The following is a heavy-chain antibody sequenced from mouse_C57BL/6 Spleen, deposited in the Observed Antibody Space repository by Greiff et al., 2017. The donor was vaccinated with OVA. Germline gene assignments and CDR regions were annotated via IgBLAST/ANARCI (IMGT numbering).Heavy chain of an antibody. CDR1: GFTFTDYY. Sequence: DVKLVESGGGLVQPGGSLSLSCAASGFTFTDYYMSWVRQPPGKALEWLGFIRNKANGYTTEYSASVKGRFTISRDNSQSILYLQMNALRAEDSATYYGARDYYGRVEGYAMDYWGQGTSVTVSS. J-gene: IGHJ4*01. CDR3: ARDYYGRVEGYAMDY. CDR2: IRNKANGYTT. V-gene: IGHV7-3*01. D-gene: IGHD1-1*01.